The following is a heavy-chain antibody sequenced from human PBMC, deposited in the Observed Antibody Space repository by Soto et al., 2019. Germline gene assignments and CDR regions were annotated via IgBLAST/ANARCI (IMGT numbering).Heavy chain of an antibody. Sequence: GGSLRLSCAASGFTFSSYWMSWVRQAPGKGLEWVANIKQDGSEKYYVDSVKGRFTISRDNARNSLYLQMNSLRAEDTAVYYCARDKEGSSWYEQRVYYFDYWGQGTLVTVSS. J-gene: IGHJ4*02. CDR1: GFTFSSYW. CDR2: IKQDGSEK. V-gene: IGHV3-7*01. D-gene: IGHD6-13*01. CDR3: ARDKEGSSWYEQRVYYFDY.